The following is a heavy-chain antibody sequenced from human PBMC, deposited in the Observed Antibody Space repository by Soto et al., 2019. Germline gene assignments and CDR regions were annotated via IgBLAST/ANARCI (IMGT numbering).Heavy chain of an antibody. CDR2: VSATAGTT. CDR3: AKDRWAGGFDY. J-gene: IGHJ4*02. Sequence: EVQLVESGGGLVQPGGSLRLSCAASGFTFSNYAMSWVRQAPGKGLEWVSLVSATAGTTYYTDSVKGRFTISRDNSRNTVYMQINSLRPDDPAVYYCAKDRWAGGFDYWGQGTLGTVSS. CDR1: GFTFSNYA. V-gene: IGHV3-23*04. D-gene: IGHD1-26*01.